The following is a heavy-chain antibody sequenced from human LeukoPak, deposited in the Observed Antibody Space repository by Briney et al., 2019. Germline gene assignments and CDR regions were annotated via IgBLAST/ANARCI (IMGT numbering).Heavy chain of an antibody. V-gene: IGHV3-23*01. J-gene: IGHJ5*02. CDR3: AKDHSPWLGYCTNTNCFDWFDP. CDR1: GFTFSGFG. CDR2: ISGSGSST. D-gene: IGHD2-8*01. Sequence: PGGSLRLSCAASGFTFSGFGMTWVRQAPGKGLKWVSGISGSGSSTYYADSVKGRLTISRDNSRNTVYLQMNSLRTEDTAVYYCAKDHSPWLGYCTNTNCFDWFDPWGQGTLVTVSS.